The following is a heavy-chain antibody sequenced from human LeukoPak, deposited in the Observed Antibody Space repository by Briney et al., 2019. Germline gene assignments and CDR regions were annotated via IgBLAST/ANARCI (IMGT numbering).Heavy chain of an antibody. CDR1: GGSISSYY. CDR3: ARQPMVRGVNTRDDAFDI. V-gene: IGHV4-59*08. J-gene: IGHJ3*02. CDR2: IYYSGST. D-gene: IGHD3-10*01. Sequence: SETLPLTCTVSGGSISSYYWSWIRQPPGKGLEWIGYIYYSGSTNYNPSLKSRVTISVDTSKNQFSLKLSSVTAADTAVYYCARQPMVRGVNTRDDAFDIWGQGTMVTVSS.